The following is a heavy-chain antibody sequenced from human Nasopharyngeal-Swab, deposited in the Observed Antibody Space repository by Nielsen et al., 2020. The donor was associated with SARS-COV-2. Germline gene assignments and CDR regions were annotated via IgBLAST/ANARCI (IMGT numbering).Heavy chain of an antibody. CDR3: ARGTILD. Sequence: WIRQPPGKGLEWVSSISSSSSYIYYADSVKGRFTISRDNAKNSLYLQMNSLRAEDTAIYYCARGTILDWGQGTLVTVSS. V-gene: IGHV3-21*01. CDR2: ISSSSSYI. J-gene: IGHJ4*02. D-gene: IGHD2-21*01.